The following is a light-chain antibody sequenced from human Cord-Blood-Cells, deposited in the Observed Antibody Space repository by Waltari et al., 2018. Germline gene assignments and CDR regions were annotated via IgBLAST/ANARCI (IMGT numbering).Light chain of an antibody. J-gene: IGKJ1*01. Sequence: DIQLTQSPSFLSASVGDRVTITCQASQGISSYLAWYQQRPGKAPKLLLYAASTLQSGVPSRFSGSGAGTEFTLTISSLQPEDFATYYCQQLNSYPRTFGQGTKVEIK. CDR3: QQLNSYPRT. CDR2: AAS. CDR1: QGISSY. V-gene: IGKV1-9*01.